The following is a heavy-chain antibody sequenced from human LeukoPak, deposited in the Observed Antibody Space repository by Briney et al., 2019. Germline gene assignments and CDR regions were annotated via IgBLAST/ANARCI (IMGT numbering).Heavy chain of an antibody. D-gene: IGHD2-15*01. J-gene: IGHJ4*02. CDR3: ARARGYRIDY. CDR1: GYTFTSYD. CDR2: MDPNSGNT. Sequence: GASVKVSCKASGYTFTSYDINWVRQATGQGLEWMGWMDPNSGNTGYAQKFQGRVTMTRNTSISTAYMEPSSLRSEDTAVYYCARARGYRIDYWGQGTLATVSS. V-gene: IGHV1-8*01.